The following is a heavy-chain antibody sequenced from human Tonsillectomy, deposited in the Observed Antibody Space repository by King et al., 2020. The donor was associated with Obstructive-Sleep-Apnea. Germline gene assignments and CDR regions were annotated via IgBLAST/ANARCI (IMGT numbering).Heavy chain of an antibody. CDR3: ARVDQFYLDY. J-gene: IGHJ4*02. CDR2: INHSGST. Sequence: VQLQQWGAGLLKPSETLSLTFAVYGGSFSGYYWSWIRQPPGKGLEWIGEINHSGSTNYNPSLKIRVTISVATSKNQFSLKLSSVTAADTAVYYCARVDQFYLDYWGQGTLVTVSS. V-gene: IGHV4-34*01. CDR1: GGSFSGYY.